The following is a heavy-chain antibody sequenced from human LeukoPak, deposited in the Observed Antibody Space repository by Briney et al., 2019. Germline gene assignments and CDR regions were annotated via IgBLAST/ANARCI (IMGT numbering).Heavy chain of an antibody. J-gene: IGHJ4*02. CDR2: FDHEDGET. V-gene: IGHV1-24*01. CDR3: ATIAVTGTTDPEIDY. CDR1: GYTLTELS. D-gene: IGHD6-19*01. Sequence: ASVKVSCKVSGYTLTELSIHWVRQAPGKGLEWMGGFDHEDGETIYAQKFQGRVTMPEDTSTDTAYMGLSSLRSEDTAVYCCATIAVTGTTDPEIDYWGQRTRVTVSS.